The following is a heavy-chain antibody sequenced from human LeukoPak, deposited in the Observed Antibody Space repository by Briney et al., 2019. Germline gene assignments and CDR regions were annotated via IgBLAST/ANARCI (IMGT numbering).Heavy chain of an antibody. CDR3: ARDYIVVVPAAEGAFDI. V-gene: IGHV4-30-4*01. D-gene: IGHD2-2*01. CDR2: IYYSGST. J-gene: IGHJ3*02. CDR1: GGSLSSGDYY. Sequence: SETLSLTSTVSGGSLSSGDYYWGWLRQPPGRGLEWLGYIYYSGSTYYNPSLKSRVTISVHTSQNQFSLKLSSVTAADTAVYYCARDYIVVVPAAEGAFDIWGQGTMVTVSS.